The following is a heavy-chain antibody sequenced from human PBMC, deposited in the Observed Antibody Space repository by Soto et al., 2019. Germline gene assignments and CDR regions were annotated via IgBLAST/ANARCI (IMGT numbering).Heavy chain of an antibody. CDR3: TKVGGLYDFWSGPLHFDL. V-gene: IGHV3-9*01. D-gene: IGHD3-3*01. CDR2: ISWHSDSL. Sequence: EAQLVESGGGFVQPGRSLRLSCAGSGFIFDDFAIHWVRQAPGKGLEWVSGISWHSDSLGYADSVKGRFTISRDNAKNSLYLEMNSLRVEDTALYYCTKVGGLYDFWSGPLHFDLWGQGTLVTVSS. CDR1: GFIFDDFA. J-gene: IGHJ4*02.